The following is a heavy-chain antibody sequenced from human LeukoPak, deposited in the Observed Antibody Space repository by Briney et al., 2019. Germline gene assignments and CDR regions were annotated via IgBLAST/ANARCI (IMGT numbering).Heavy chain of an antibody. Sequence: GGSLRLSCAASGFTFSSHNMVWVRQPPGKGLEWISYISDSSITMYYADSVKGRFTISRDNAKNSLYLQMNSLRAEDTAVYYCARDWELSRDYWGQGTLVTVSS. J-gene: IGHJ4*02. CDR3: ARDWELSRDY. V-gene: IGHV3-48*04. CDR1: GFTFSSHN. CDR2: ISDSSITM. D-gene: IGHD1-7*01.